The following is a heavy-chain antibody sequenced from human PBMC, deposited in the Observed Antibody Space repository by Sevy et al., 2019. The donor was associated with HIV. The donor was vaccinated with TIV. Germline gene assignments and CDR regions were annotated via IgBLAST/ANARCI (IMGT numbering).Heavy chain of an antibody. CDR2: VASHGNYK. V-gene: IGHV3-30-3*01. D-gene: IGHD2-21*02. Sequence: GGSLRLSCAASGFTFRRYDMHWVRQAPGRGLEWVAVVASHGNYKSFADFERGRFTISRDNARNSLDLQMTSLRTEDTAVYYCARLQSCGGDCYYFDSWGQGALVTVSS. CDR1: GFTFRRYD. J-gene: IGHJ4*02. CDR3: ARLQSCGGDCYYFDS.